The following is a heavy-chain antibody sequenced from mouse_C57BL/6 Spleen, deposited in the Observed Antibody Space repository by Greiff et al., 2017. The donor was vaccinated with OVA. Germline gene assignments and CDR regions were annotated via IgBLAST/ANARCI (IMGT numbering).Heavy chain of an antibody. J-gene: IGHJ4*01. V-gene: IGHV1-15*01. Sequence: QVQLQQSGAELVRPGASVTLSCKASGYTFTDYEMHWVKQTPVHGLEWIGAIDPETGGTAYNQKFKGKAILTADKSSSTAYMALRSLTSEDSAVYYCTRQGPYGSSVEGAMDYWGQGTSVTVSS. CDR2: IDPETGGT. D-gene: IGHD1-1*01. CDR3: TRQGPYGSSVEGAMDY. CDR1: GYTFTDYE.